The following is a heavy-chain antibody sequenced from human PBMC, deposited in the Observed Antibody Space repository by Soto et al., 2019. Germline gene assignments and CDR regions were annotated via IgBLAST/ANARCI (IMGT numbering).Heavy chain of an antibody. D-gene: IGHD2-15*01. CDR3: ASVVVVAAALDY. CDR1: GFTFSSYA. CDR2: ISYDGSNK. Sequence: PGGSLRLSCAASGFTFSSYAMHWVRQAPGKGLEWVAVISYDGSNKYYADSVKGRFTISRDNSKNTLYLQMNSLRAEDTAVYYCASVVVVAAALDYWGQGTLVTVSS. J-gene: IGHJ4*02. V-gene: IGHV3-30-3*01.